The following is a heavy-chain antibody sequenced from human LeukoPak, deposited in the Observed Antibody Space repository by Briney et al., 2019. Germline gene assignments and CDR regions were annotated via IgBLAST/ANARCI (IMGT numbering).Heavy chain of an antibody. D-gene: IGHD5-18*01. J-gene: IGHJ4*02. V-gene: IGHV1-46*01. CDR1: GYTFTGYY. CDR2: INPSGGGT. CDR3: AREIGPRQLHLWGSAFDY. Sequence: ASVKVSCKASGYTFTGYYMHWVRQAPGQGLEWMGIINPSGGGTSYAQKFQGRLTMTRDTSTTTVYMELSGLRSEDTAMYYCAREIGPRQLHLWGSAFDYWGQGTLVTVSS.